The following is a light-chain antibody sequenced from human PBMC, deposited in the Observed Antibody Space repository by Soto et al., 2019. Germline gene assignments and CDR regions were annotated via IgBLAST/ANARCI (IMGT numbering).Light chain of an antibody. J-gene: IGKJ4*01. Sequence: EIVLTQSPGTLSLSPGERATLSCRASQSVSSSYLAWYQQKPGQAPRLLIYGASSRATGIPDRFSGSGSGTDFTLTISRLEPEDFAVYYCQQYGSSPPITCGGGTNVDSK. V-gene: IGKV3-20*01. CDR2: GAS. CDR3: QQYGSSPPIT. CDR1: QSVSSSY.